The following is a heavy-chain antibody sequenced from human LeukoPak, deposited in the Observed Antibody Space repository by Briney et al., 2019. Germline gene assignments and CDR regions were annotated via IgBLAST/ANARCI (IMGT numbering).Heavy chain of an antibody. CDR3: ARGMDMIAAAGPGYSSGWFDP. J-gene: IGHJ5*02. D-gene: IGHD6-13*01. CDR2: IIPIFGTA. CDR1: GGTFSSYA. V-gene: IGHV1-69*13. Sequence: SVKVSCKASGGTFSSYAISWVRQAPGQGLEWMGGIIPIFGTANYAQKFQGRVTITADESTSTAYMELSSLRSEDTAVYYCARGMDMIAAAGPGYSSGWFDPWGQGTLVTVSS.